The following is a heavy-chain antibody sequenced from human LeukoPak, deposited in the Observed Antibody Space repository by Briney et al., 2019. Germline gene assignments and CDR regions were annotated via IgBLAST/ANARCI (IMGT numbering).Heavy chain of an antibody. V-gene: IGHV4-59*11. Sequence: PLETLSLTCTVSGGSLSGHYWSWIRQPPGKRLEWIGYFSYTGRTKYNPSLQSRVTISIDTSKSQFSVRLTSVTSADTAVYSCVRLLDNDISGDPDTFDVWGQGRTLIVSS. J-gene: IGHJ3*01. D-gene: IGHD3-22*01. CDR1: GGSLSGHY. CDR3: VRLLDNDISGDPDTFDV. CDR2: FSYTGRT.